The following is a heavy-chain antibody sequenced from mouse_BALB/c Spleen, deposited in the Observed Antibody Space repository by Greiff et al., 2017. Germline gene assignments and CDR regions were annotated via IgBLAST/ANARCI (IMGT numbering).Heavy chain of an antibody. CDR3: ARVGGVSGSYDY. CDR1: GFTFSSYG. Sequence: EVQLVESGGDLVKPGGSLKLSCAASGFTFSSYGMSWVRQTPDKGLEWVANISSGGSDTYYPDSVKGRFTISTDNTKNTLYLQLSSLKSEDTSMYYCARVGGVSGSYDYWGQGTTVTVSA. J-gene: IGHJ2*01. V-gene: IGHV5-6*01. D-gene: IGHD1-1*02. CDR2: ISSGGSDT.